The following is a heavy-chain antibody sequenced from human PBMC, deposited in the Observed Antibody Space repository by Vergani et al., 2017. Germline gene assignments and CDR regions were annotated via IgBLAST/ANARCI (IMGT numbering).Heavy chain of an antibody. D-gene: IGHD3-16*01. J-gene: IGHJ4*02. CDR1: GFTLSNYD. CDR2: IQFDGSNQ. V-gene: IGHV3-30*02. CDR3: AKHFRGWGINY. Sequence: QVQLVESGGGVVQRGGSLRLSCATSGFTLSNYDMQWIRQGPGKGLEFVAFIQFDGSNQYYAASVKGRFTLSRDFSKNSLYLQMNSLRTDDTATYYCAKHFRGWGINYWGQGTQVIVSS.